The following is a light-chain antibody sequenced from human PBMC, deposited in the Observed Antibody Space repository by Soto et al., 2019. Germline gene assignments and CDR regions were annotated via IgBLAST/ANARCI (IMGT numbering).Light chain of an antibody. CDR2: AAS. Sequence: DIQMTQSPSSLSAPVGDRVTITCRASQVISNSLAWYQQKPGKVPRLLIYAASTLQSGVPSRFSGSGSGTDFTLTISSLQPEDVATYYCQKYSTAPFTFGPGTKVDIK. CDR1: QVISNS. CDR3: QKYSTAPFT. J-gene: IGKJ3*01. V-gene: IGKV1-27*01.